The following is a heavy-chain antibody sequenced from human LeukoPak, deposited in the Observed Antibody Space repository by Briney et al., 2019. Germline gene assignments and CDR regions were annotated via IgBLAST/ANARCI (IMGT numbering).Heavy chain of an antibody. J-gene: IGHJ6*02. V-gene: IGHV1-2*04. CDR1: GYTLTGYY. D-gene: IGHD3-3*01. Sequence: ASVKVSCKASGYTLTGYYMHWVRQAPGQGLGWMGWINPNSGGTNYAQKFQGWVTMTRDTSISTAYMELSRLRSDDTAVYYCARESQGYDFWSGYPYYYYYGMDVWGQGTTVTVSS. CDR2: INPNSGGT. CDR3: ARESQGYDFWSGYPYYYYYGMDV.